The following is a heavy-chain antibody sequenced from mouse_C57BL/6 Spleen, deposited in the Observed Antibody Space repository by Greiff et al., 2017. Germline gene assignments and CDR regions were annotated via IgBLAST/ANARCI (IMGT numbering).Heavy chain of an antibody. CDR3: ARTEDYSNFFDY. V-gene: IGHV1-66*01. CDR1: GYSFTSYY. D-gene: IGHD2-5*01. CDR2: IYPGSGNT. Sequence: VQLQQSGPELVKPGASVKISCKASGYSFTSYYIHWVKQRPGQGLEWIGWIYPGSGNTKYNEKFKGKATLTADTSSSTAYMQLSSLTSEDSAVYYCARTEDYSNFFDYWGQGTTLTVSS. J-gene: IGHJ2*01.